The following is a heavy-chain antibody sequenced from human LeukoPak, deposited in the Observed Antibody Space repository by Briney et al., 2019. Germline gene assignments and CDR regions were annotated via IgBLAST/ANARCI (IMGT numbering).Heavy chain of an antibody. V-gene: IGHV4-39*07. CDR3: ARDTAVAGIDY. D-gene: IGHD6-19*01. Sequence: PSETLSLTCTVSGGSISSSNYYWGWIRQPPGKGLEWIGRIYTSGSTNYNPSLKSRVTMSVDTSKNQFSLKLSSVTAADTAVYYCARDTAVAGIDYWGQGTLVTVSS. CDR1: GGSISSSNYY. J-gene: IGHJ4*02. CDR2: IYTSGST.